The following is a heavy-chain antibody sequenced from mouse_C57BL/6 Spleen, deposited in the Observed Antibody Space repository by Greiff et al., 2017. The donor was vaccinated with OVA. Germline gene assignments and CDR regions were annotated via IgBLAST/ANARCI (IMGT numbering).Heavy chain of an antibody. CDR2: IDPSDSET. D-gene: IGHD3-3*01. J-gene: IGHJ2*01. CDR1: GYTFTSYW. CDR3: ARRAPFDY. Sequence: VQLQQSGAELVRPGSSVKLSCKASGYTFTSYWMHWVKQRPIQGLEWIGNIDPSDSETHYNQKFKDKATLTVDKSSSTAYMQLSSLTSEDSAVYYCARRAPFDYWGQGTTLTVSS. V-gene: IGHV1-52*01.